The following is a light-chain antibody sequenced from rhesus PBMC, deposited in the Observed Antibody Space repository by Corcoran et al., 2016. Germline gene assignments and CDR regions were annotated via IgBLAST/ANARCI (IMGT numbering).Light chain of an antibody. Sequence: DIQMTQSPPSLSASVGDRVTITCRASQGINNYLSWFQQKPGKAPKPLVYYASILEAGATSRFSGSRSGTEYTLTISSLKAADIGTYYCPQYDSSPYSFGQGTKVEI. CDR3: PQYDSSPYS. J-gene: IGKJ2*01. CDR2: YAS. CDR1: QGINNY. V-gene: IGKV1-66*01.